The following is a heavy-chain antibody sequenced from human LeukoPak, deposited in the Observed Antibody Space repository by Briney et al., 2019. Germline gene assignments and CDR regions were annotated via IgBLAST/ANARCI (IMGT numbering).Heavy chain of an antibody. CDR1: GGSFSGYY. V-gene: IGHV4-34*01. Sequence: SETLSLTCAVYGGSFSGYYWSWIRQPPGKGLEWIGEINHSGSTNSNPSLKSRVTISVDTSKNQFSLKLSSVTAADTAVYYCARGLPSYYYDSSGYPYRVYYFDYWGQGTLVTVSS. D-gene: IGHD3-22*01. J-gene: IGHJ4*02. CDR2: INHSGST. CDR3: ARGLPSYYYDSSGYPYRVYYFDY.